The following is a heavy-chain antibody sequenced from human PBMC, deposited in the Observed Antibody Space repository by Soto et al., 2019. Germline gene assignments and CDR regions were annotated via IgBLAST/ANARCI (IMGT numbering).Heavy chain of an antibody. D-gene: IGHD6-19*01. Sequence: EVQLVESGGGLVKPGGSLRLSCAASGFTFSSHGMNWVRQAPGKGLEWVSCITSTSSFIYYADSVKGRFTISRDNAKNSLSLQMDSLRAEDTAVYYCARGAVVGMGQELDFRGQGILVTVSS. CDR1: GFTFSSHG. J-gene: IGHJ4*02. CDR3: ARGAVVGMGQELDF. V-gene: IGHV3-21*01. CDR2: ITSTSSFI.